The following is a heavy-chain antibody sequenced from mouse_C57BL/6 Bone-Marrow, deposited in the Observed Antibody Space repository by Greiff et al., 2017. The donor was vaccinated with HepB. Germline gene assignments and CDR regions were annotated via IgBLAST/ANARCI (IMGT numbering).Heavy chain of an antibody. CDR1: GYTFTSYW. J-gene: IGHJ2*01. V-gene: IGHV1-74*01. CDR2: IRPSDSDT. Sequence: QVQLQQPGAELVKPGASVKVSCKASGYTFTSYWMHWVKQRPGQGLEWIGRIRPSDSDTNYNQKFKGKATLTVDKSSSTAYMQLSSLTSEDSAVYYCANYYYGSSYYFDYWGQGTTLTVSS. CDR3: ANYYYGSSYYFDY. D-gene: IGHD1-1*01.